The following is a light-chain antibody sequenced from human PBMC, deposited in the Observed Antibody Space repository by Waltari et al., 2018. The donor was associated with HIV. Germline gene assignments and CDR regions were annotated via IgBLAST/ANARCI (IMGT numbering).Light chain of an antibody. CDR3: AAWDASLSAVV. J-gene: IGLJ2*01. V-gene: IGLV1-47*01. CDR1: SSNIGSNY. CDR2: RNN. Sequence: QSVLTQPPSASGTPGQRVTISCSGSSSNIGSNYVYWYQQLPGTAPKLLINRNNQRPSGVPDRFSGSKSGTSASLAISGLRSEDEADYYCAAWDASLSAVVFGGGTKLTVL.